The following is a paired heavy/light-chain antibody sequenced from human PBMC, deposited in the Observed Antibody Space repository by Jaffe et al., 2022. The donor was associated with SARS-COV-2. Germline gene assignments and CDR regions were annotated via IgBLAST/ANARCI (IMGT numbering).Light chain of an antibody. CDR1: SSNIGRNY. V-gene: IGLV1-51*02. CDR2: END. Sequence: QSVLTQPPSVSAAPGQKVTISCSGSSSNIGRNYVSWYQQFPGTAPKLLIYENDKRPSGIPDRFSGSKSGTSATLGITGLQTGDEADYYCGTWDGSLRGKVFGGGTKLTVL. CDR3: GTWDGSLRGKV. J-gene: IGLJ3*02.
Heavy chain of an antibody. CDR2: ISWDRVVL. J-gene: IGHJ4*02. CDR3: AKGRFYEILES. D-gene: IGHD3-3*01. Sequence: EAQLVESGGGWVQPGRSLRLSCAGSGFSFDEYAMHWVRQVPGKGLEWVSGISWDRVVLGYADSVKGRFTISRDNAKNSLFLQMHSLRPEDTALYYCAKGRFYEILESWGQGTLVSVSS. V-gene: IGHV3-9*01. CDR1: GFSFDEYA.